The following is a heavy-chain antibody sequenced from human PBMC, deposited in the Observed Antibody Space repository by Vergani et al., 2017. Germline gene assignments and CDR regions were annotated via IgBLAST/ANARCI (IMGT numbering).Heavy chain of an antibody. CDR1: GFTFSSYA. J-gene: IGHJ4*02. CDR2: TRNKANSYTT. V-gene: IGHV3-72*01. CDR3: ARSRGGVSANFDY. Sequence: VQLVESGGGVVQPGRSLRLSCAASGFTFSSYAMHWVRQAPGKGLEWVGRTRNKANSYTTEYAASVKGRFTISRDDSKNSLYLQMNSLKTEDTAVYYCARSRGGVSANFDYWGQGTLVTVSS. D-gene: IGHD3-16*01.